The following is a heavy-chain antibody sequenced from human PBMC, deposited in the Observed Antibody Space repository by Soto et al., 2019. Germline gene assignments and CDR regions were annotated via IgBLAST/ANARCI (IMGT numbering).Heavy chain of an antibody. Sequence: QVQLVESGGGVVQPGRSLRLSCAASGFTFSSYAMHWVRQAPGKGLEWVAVISYDGSNKYYADSVKGRFTISRDNSKNTLFLQMNSLRAEDTAVYYCARDGSSGLENYYYGMDVWGQGTTVTVSS. D-gene: IGHD6-19*01. CDR3: ARDGSSGLENYYYGMDV. V-gene: IGHV3-30-3*01. CDR2: ISYDGSNK. CDR1: GFTFSSYA. J-gene: IGHJ6*02.